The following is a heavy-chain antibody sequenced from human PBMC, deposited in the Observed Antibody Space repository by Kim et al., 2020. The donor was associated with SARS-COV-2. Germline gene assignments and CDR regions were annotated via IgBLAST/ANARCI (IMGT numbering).Heavy chain of an antibody. CDR3: ARGGVDSVFDY. CDR1: GFTFSASA. CDR2: ISWAGTGT. V-gene: IGHV3-23*01. J-gene: IGHJ4*01. D-gene: IGHD2-2*03. Sequence: GGSLRLSCVASGFTFSASAMSWVRQAPGKGLEWVSFISWAGTGTYYADSVKGRFTISSDKAKNLLYLHMNSLRVEDTAVYYCARGGVDSVFDYWGQGT.